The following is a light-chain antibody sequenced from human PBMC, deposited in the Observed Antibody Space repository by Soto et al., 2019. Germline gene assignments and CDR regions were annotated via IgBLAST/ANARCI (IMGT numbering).Light chain of an antibody. CDR3: QKYGSSSYT. CDR1: QSISSSY. Sequence: EIVLTQSPGTLSLSPGERATLSCRASQSISSSYLAWYQQKTGQAPRRLIYAASSTPTGIPDGFSGGGSGTDFTLTISRLEPEDIAVYYCQKYGSSSYTLGQGTKLEIK. V-gene: IGKV3-20*01. CDR2: AAS. J-gene: IGKJ2*01.